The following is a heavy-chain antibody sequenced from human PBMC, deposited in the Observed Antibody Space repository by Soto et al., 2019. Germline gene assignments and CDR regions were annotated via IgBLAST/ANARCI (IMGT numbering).Heavy chain of an antibody. CDR3: ARGSYPLPLYFQH. CDR1: GGSISSGGYS. V-gene: IGHV4-30-2*01. CDR2: IYHSGST. Sequence: QLQLQESGSGLVKPSQTLSLTCAASGGSISSGGYSWSWIRQPPGKGLEWIGYIYHSGSTYYNPSLKSRVTISVDRSKNQFSLKLSSVTAADTAVYYCARGSYPLPLYFQHWGQGTLVTVSS. J-gene: IGHJ1*01. D-gene: IGHD3-10*01.